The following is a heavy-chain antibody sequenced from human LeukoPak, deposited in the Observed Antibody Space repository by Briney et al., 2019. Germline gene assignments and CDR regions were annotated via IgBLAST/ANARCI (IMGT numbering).Heavy chain of an antibody. D-gene: IGHD3-10*01. CDR1: GFTFSSYA. Sequence: GGSLSLSCAAPGFTFSSYAMSWVRPAPGKGLEWVAIISYDGSNKYYADSVKGRFTISRDNSKNTLYLQMNSLRAEDTAVYYCARDGADTGGVDYWGQGTLVTVSS. CDR3: ARDGADTGGVDY. CDR2: ISYDGSNK. J-gene: IGHJ4*02. V-gene: IGHV3-30*04.